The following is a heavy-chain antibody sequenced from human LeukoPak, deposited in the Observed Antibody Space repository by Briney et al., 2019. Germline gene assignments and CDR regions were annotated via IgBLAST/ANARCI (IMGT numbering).Heavy chain of an antibody. J-gene: IGHJ4*02. CDR3: ARSRSSHSNGYSYGLGPLFDY. Sequence: SETLSLTRTVSGGSISSYYWSWIRQPPGKGLEWIGYIYYSGSTNYNPSLKSRVTISVDTSKNQFSLKLSSVTAADTAVYYCARSRSSHSNGYSYGLGPLFDYWGQGTLVTVSS. CDR1: GGSISSYY. D-gene: IGHD5-18*01. V-gene: IGHV4-59*01. CDR2: IYYSGST.